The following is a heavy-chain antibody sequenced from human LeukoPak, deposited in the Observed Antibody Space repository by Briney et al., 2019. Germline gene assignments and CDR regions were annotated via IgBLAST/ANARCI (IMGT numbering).Heavy chain of an antibody. CDR3: ARDRSISAAGDTY. Sequence: GGSLRLSCAASGFSVSRKYMSWVRQTPGKGLEWVSLIYSGDTTYYADSVKGRFTISRDNAKNTLSLQMNSLRAEDTAVYYCARDRSISAAGDTYWGQGTLVTVSS. V-gene: IGHV3-53*01. D-gene: IGHD6-13*01. CDR2: IYSGDTT. CDR1: GFSVSRKY. J-gene: IGHJ4*02.